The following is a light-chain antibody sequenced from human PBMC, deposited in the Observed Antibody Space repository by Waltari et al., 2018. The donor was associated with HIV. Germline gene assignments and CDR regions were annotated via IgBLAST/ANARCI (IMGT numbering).Light chain of an antibody. Sequence: QSALTQPPSASGSPGQSVTISCTGTSSDVGRYDYVSWYQQHPGKAPKRLIFEVNKRPAGVPDRFSGSKSGNTASLTVSGLQAEDEAEYSCSSYAGINPVVFGGGTKLTVL. V-gene: IGLV2-8*01. CDR3: SSYAGINPVV. CDR2: EVN. CDR1: SSDVGRYDY. J-gene: IGLJ2*01.